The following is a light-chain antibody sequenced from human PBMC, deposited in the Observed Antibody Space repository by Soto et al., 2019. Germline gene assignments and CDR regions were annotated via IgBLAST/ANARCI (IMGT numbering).Light chain of an antibody. CDR1: SSNIGSNT. Sequence: QSVLTQPPSASGTPGQRVTISCSGSSSNIGSNTVNWYQQLPGTAPKLLIYSYNQRPSGVPDRFSGSKSGTSASLAISGLQSEDEADYYCAAWDDSLSGPWVFGGGTKLTVL. J-gene: IGLJ3*02. CDR2: SYN. CDR3: AAWDDSLSGPWV. V-gene: IGLV1-44*01.